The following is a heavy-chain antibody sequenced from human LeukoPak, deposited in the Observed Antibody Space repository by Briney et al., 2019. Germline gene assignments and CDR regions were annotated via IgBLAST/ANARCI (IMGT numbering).Heavy chain of an antibody. D-gene: IGHD2-2*02. CDR2: INAGNGNT. Sequence: GESLKISCKGSGYSFTSYWIGWVRQAPGQRLEWMGWINAGNGNTKYSQEFQGRVTITRDTSASTAYMELSSLRSEDMAVYYCARAPSAGVPAAIGGLLDYWGQGTLVTVSS. CDR3: ARAPSAGVPAAIGGLLDY. J-gene: IGHJ4*02. CDR1: GYSFTSYW. V-gene: IGHV1-3*03.